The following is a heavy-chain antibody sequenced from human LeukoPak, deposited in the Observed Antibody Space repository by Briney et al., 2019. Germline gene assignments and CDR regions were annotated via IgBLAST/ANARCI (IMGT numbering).Heavy chain of an antibody. Sequence: GESLKISCKGSGYSFTSYWIGWVRQMPGKGLEWVGIIYPGDSDTGYSPSFQGQVTISADKSISTAYLQWSSLKASDTAMYYCASTDYESYYYMDVWGKGTTVTVSS. D-gene: IGHD4-17*01. CDR2: IYPGDSDT. CDR1: GYSFTSYW. CDR3: ASTDYESYYYMDV. V-gene: IGHV5-51*01. J-gene: IGHJ6*03.